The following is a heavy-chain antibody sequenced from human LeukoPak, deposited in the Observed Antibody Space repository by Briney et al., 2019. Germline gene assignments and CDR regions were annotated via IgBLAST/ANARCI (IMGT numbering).Heavy chain of an antibody. V-gene: IGHV4-61*02. CDR3: ARDRHSYAEYYFDY. CDR1: GGSISSGSYY. J-gene: IGHJ4*02. D-gene: IGHD5-18*01. Sequence: SETLSLTCTVSGGSISSGSYYWSWIRQPAGKGLEWIGRIYTSGSTNYNPSLKSRVTISVDTSKNQFSLKLSSVTAADTAVYYCARDRHSYAEYYFDYWGQGTLVTVSS. CDR2: IYTSGST.